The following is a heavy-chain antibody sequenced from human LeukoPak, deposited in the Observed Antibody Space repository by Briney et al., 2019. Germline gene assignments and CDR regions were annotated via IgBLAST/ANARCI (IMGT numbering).Heavy chain of an antibody. CDR1: GGSISSSSYY. CDR2: IYYSGIT. J-gene: IGHJ3*02. Sequence: SESLSLPCTVSGGSISSSSYYWGWIRQPPGKGLEWIGSIYYSGITYYNPSLKCRVTISVDTSKSHFSLKLSSVTAADTAVYYCARGRSNDAFDIWDQGTMLTVSS. D-gene: IGHD3-10*01. CDR3: ARGRSNDAFDI. V-gene: IGHV4-39*07.